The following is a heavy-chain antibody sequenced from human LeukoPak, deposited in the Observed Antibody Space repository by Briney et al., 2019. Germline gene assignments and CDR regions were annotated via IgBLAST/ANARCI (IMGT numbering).Heavy chain of an antibody. CDR2: ISGSGGST. J-gene: IGHJ4*02. D-gene: IGHD3-10*01. CDR1: GFTFSGSA. Sequence: PGGSLRLSCAASGFTFSGSAMHWVRQAPGKGLEWVSAISGSGGSTYYADSVKGRFTISRDNSKNTLYLQMNSLRAEDTAVYYCAKDSRYGSGSYLNYWGQGTLVTVSS. CDR3: AKDSRYGSGSYLNY. V-gene: IGHV3-23*01.